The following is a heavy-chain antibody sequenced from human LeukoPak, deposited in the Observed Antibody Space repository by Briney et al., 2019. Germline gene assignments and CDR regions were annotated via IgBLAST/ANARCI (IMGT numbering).Heavy chain of an antibody. J-gene: IGHJ4*02. CDR1: GGSISSYY. Sequence: SETLSLTCTVSGGSISSYYWSWIRQPPGKGLEWIGYIYYSGGTNYNPSLKSRVTISVDTSKNQFSLKLSSVTAADTAVYYCARGYNRYYFDYWGQGTLVTVSS. CDR3: ARGYNRYYFDY. V-gene: IGHV4-59*01. CDR2: IYYSGGT. D-gene: IGHD3-10*01.